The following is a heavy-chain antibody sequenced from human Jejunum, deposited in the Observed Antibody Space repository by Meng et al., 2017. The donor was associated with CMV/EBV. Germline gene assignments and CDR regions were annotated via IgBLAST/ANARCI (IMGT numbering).Heavy chain of an antibody. CDR3: AKDPYGSGSYPPDY. Sequence: EVQLLESXXGLVQXGGSLRLSXSASGFTFNIYALTWVRQAPGKGLEWVSRISASGYSTYYADSVQGRFTISRDNSKNTVYLQMNSLRAEDTAVYYCAKDPYGSGSYPPDYWGQGTLVTVSS. V-gene: IGHV3-23*01. D-gene: IGHD3-10*01. CDR2: ISASGYST. CDR1: GFTFNIYA. J-gene: IGHJ4*02.